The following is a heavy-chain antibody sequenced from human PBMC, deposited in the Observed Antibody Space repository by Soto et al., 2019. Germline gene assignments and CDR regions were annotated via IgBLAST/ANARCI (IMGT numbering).Heavy chain of an antibody. J-gene: IGHJ6*02. V-gene: IGHV4-31*03. D-gene: IGHD6-6*01. CDR3: ARGSSIAGLYYGMDV. CDR2: NYYSGIT. Sequence: SETLSLTCSVSGGSISSGDYYWTWIRQHPGKGLEWIGYNYYSGITYYNPSLKSRVTISLDTSKNQFSLKLSSVTAADTAVYYCARGSSIAGLYYGMDVWGQGTTVTVSS. CDR1: GGSISSGDYY.